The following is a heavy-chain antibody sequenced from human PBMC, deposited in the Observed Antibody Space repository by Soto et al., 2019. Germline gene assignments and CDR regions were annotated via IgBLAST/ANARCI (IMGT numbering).Heavy chain of an antibody. CDR1: GGSISSYY. CDR3: ASLSSAYCTNGVCYRPGVFDY. D-gene: IGHD2-8*01. CDR2: IYYSGST. J-gene: IGHJ4*02. V-gene: IGHV4-59*01. Sequence: PSETLSLTCTVSGGSISSYYWSWIRQPPGKGLEWIGYIYYSGSTNYNPSLKSRVTISVDTSKNQFSLKLSSVTAADTAVYYCASLSSAYCTNGVCYRPGVFDYWGQGTLVTVSS.